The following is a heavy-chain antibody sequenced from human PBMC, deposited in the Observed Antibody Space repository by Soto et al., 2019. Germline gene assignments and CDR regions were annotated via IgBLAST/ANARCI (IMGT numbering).Heavy chain of an antibody. D-gene: IGHD6-6*01. V-gene: IGHV1-46*03. CDR2: INPSGGST. Sequence: ASVKVSCKASGYTFTSYYMHWVRQAPGQGLEWMGIINPSGGSTSYAQKFQGRVTMTRDTSTSTVYMELSSLRSEDTAVYYCARDRSIAARRLLSPIAYWGQGTLVTVSS. CDR1: GYTFTSYY. J-gene: IGHJ4*02. CDR3: ARDRSIAARRLLSPIAY.